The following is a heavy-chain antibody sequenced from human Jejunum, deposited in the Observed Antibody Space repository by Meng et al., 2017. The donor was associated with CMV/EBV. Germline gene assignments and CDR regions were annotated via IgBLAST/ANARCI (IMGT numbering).Heavy chain of an antibody. Sequence: QVQLPESVPGLLKPSQTLSLTCTVSGGSVSSGGYYWTWIRQHPGKGLEWFGHIYYSGSTFYNPSLKRRVIISIGTSKNQFSLNLRSVTAADTAVYYCARVSSGWDYFDYWGQGTLVTVSS. CDR2: IYYSGST. J-gene: IGHJ4*02. CDR3: ARVSSGWDYFDY. V-gene: IGHV4-31*03. D-gene: IGHD6-19*01. CDR1: GGSVSSGGYY.